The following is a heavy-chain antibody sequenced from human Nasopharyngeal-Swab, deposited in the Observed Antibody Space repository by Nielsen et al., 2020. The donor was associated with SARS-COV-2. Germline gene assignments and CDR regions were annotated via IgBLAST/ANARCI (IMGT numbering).Heavy chain of an antibody. CDR3: AGGYCSGGSCYPTPPYYYYGMDV. V-gene: IGHV3-48*04. CDR1: GFTFSSYN. D-gene: IGHD2-15*01. CDR2: ISSSSSTI. Sequence: GESLKISCAASGFTFSSYNMNWVRQAPGKGLEWVSYISSSSSTIYYADSVKGRFTISRDNAKNSLYLQMNSLRAEDTAVYYCAGGYCSGGSCYPTPPYYYYGMDVWGQGTTVTVSS. J-gene: IGHJ6*02.